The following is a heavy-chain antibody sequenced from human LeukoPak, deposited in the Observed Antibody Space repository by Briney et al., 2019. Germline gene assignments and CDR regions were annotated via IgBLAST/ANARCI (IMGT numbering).Heavy chain of an antibody. J-gene: IGHJ4*02. CDR2: INWSGSNT. Sequence: GGSLRLSCAASGFTFDDYGMNWVRQAPGKGLEWVSGINWSGSNTAYADSVKGRFTISRDNAKNSLYLQMNSLRAEDTAVYYCARDPYDFWSGVGDYWGQGTLVTVSS. D-gene: IGHD3-3*01. CDR1: GFTFDDYG. V-gene: IGHV3-20*04. CDR3: ARDPYDFWSGVGDY.